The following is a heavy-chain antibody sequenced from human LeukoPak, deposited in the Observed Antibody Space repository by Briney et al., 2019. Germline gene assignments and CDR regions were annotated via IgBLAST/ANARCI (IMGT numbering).Heavy chain of an antibody. D-gene: IGHD4/OR15-4a*01. CDR2: INPDSGGT. CDR1: GYTFTGYF. J-gene: IGHJ4*02. CDR3: TRGRGAY. Sequence: GASVKVSCKASGYTFTGYFIYWVRQAPGQGLEWMGWINPDSGGTNYAENFQSRVTMTRDTSIGTAYMELSRLTSDDTAVYYCTRGRGAYWGQGTLVTVSS. V-gene: IGHV1-2*02.